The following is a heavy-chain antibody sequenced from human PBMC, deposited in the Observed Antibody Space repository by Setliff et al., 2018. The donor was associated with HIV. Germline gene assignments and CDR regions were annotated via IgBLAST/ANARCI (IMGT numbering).Heavy chain of an antibody. V-gene: IGHV3-53*01. CDR1: GFTVSSNY. Sequence: GGSLRLSCAASGFTVSSNYMSWVRQAPGKGLEWVSVIYGGGTTHYADSVKGRSTISRDNSKNTLYLQIDNLGAEDTAIYYCAKDPHNIYLFYFHYMDVWGKGTTVTVSS. CDR2: IYGGGTT. J-gene: IGHJ6*03. CDR3: AKDPHNIYLFYFHYMDV.